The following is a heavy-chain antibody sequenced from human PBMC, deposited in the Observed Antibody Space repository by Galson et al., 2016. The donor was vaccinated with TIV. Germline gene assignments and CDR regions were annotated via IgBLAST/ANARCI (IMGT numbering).Heavy chain of an antibody. J-gene: IGHJ3*01. CDR3: ARGRAADHAVDF. CDR1: GYSFTSYG. CDR2: ISNYNVNT. D-gene: IGHD2-15*01. Sequence: VSCKASGYSFTSYGIAWVRQAPGQGLAWMGWISNYNVNTKYAQKFQGRVTLTTDTATSTVYMELRSLRFDDTAVYFCARGRAADHAVDFWGQGTMVTVSS. V-gene: IGHV1-18*01.